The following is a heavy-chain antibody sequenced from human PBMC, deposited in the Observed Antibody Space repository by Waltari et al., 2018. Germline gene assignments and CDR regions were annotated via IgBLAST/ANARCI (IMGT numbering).Heavy chain of an antibody. CDR2: FTFSESI. J-gene: IGHJ5*02. Sequence: QVQLQESGPGLVKPSETLFLTCTVSGASISAGYLHWIRQPPGGGLVWIGHFTFSESINYIYNPSLKSRVTISVDRSKNQFSLKLNSVTAADTAVYYCARRRCSRIICPVDYNWLDTWGQGALVTVSS. D-gene: IGHD2-2*01. CDR1: GASISAGY. CDR3: ARRRCSRIICPVDYNWLDT. V-gene: IGHV4-59*08.